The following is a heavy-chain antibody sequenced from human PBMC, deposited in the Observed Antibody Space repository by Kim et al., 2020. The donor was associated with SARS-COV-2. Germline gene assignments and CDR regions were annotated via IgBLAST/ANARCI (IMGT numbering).Heavy chain of an antibody. D-gene: IGHD6-13*01. CDR2: INSDGSST. CDR3: ARGGSSWYKGNWYFDL. CDR1: EFTFSSYW. J-gene: IGHJ2*01. V-gene: IGHV3-74*01. Sequence: GGSLRLSCAASEFTFSSYWMHWVRQAPGKGLVWVSRINSDGSSTSYADSVKGRFTISRDNAKNTLYLQMNSLRAEDTAVYYCARGGSSWYKGNWYFDLWGRGTLVTVSS.